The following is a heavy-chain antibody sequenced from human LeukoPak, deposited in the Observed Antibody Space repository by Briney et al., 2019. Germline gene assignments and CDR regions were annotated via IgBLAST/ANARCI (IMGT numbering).Heavy chain of an antibody. D-gene: IGHD5-18*01. Sequence: PSETLSLTCTVSGGSISSYYWSWIRQPPGKGLEWIGYIYYSGSTNYNPSLKSRVTISVDTSKNQFSLKLSSVTAADTAVYYCASFRRDSYGFDYWGQGTLVTVSS. J-gene: IGHJ4*02. V-gene: IGHV4-59*01. CDR2: IYYSGST. CDR1: GGSISSYY. CDR3: ASFRRDSYGFDY.